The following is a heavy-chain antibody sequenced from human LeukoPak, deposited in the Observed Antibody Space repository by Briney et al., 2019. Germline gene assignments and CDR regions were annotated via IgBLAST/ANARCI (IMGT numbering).Heavy chain of an antibody. CDR1: SGSISSRY. CDR2: ISYSGST. J-gene: IGHJ5*02. Sequence: SETLSLTCTVSSGSISSRYWSWIRQPPGKGLEWIGYISYSGSTNYNPSLKSRVTISLDTSKNQFSLKLTSVTAADTAVYYCARGSDTGSHLNWFDPWGQGTLVTVSS. D-gene: IGHD1-26*01. CDR3: ARGSDTGSHLNWFDP. V-gene: IGHV4-59*11.